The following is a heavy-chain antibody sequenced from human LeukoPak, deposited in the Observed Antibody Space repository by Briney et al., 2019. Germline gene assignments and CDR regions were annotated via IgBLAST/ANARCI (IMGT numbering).Heavy chain of an antibody. J-gene: IGHJ4*02. CDR3: ARTKHGDYFPFDY. D-gene: IGHD4-17*01. Sequence: SETLSLTCTVSGGSISSYYWSWIRQPPGKGLEWIGYIYYSGSTNYNPSLKSRVTISVDTSKNQFSLKLSSVTAADTAVYYCARTKHGDYFPFDYWGQGTLVTVSS. CDR1: GGSISSYY. CDR2: IYYSGST. V-gene: IGHV4-59*01.